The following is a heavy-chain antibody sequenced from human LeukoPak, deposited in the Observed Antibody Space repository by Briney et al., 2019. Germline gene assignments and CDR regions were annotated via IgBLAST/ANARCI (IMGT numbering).Heavy chain of an antibody. CDR3: ATGKDRSGYYYSLDY. J-gene: IGHJ4*02. V-gene: IGHV1-69*13. Sequence: GASVKVSCKASGGTFSTFPISWARQAPGQGLEWIGGIIPIFGPNYAQKFQGRATISADLATATAYMELSSLTSEDTSVYYCATGKDRSGYYYSLDYWGQGTLVAVXS. CDR2: IIPIFGP. CDR1: GGTFSTFP. D-gene: IGHD3-22*01.